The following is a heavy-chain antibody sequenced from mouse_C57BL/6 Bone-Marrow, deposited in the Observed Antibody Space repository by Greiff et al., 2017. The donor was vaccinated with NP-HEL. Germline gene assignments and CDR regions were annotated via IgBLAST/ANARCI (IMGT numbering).Heavy chain of an antibody. D-gene: IGHD1-1*01. V-gene: IGHV1-62-2*01. CDR2: FYPGSGSI. Sequence: VQLQQSGAELVKPGASVKLSCKASGYTFTEYTIHWVKQRSGQGLEWIGWFYPGSGSIKYNEKFKDKATLTADKSSSTVYMELSRVTSEDSAVYFCARHEAPYYYGSTWFAYWGQGTLVTVSA. CDR3: ARHEAPYYYGSTWFAY. CDR1: GYTFTEYT. J-gene: IGHJ3*01.